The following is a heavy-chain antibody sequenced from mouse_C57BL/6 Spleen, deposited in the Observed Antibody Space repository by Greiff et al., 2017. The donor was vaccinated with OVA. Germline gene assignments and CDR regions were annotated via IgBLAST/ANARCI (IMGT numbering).Heavy chain of an antibody. CDR2: ISSGSSTI. D-gene: IGHD3-3*01. Sequence: EVMLVESGGGLVKPGGSLKLSCAASGFTFSDYGMHWVRQAPEKGLEWVAYISSGSSTIYYADTVKGRFTIARANAKTTLFLQMTSLRSEDTAMYYCARGDFFAYWGQGTLVTVSA. V-gene: IGHV5-17*01. CDR3: ARGDFFAY. CDR1: GFTFSDYG. J-gene: IGHJ3*01.